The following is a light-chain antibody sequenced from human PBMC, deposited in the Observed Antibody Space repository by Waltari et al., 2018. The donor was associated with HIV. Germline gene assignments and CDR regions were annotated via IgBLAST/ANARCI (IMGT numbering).Light chain of an antibody. J-gene: IGKJ1*01. Sequence: NVLYNSNKKNLLAWYQQKPGQPPKLLIYWASTRESGVPDRFSGSGSGTDFTLTISSLQAEDVAVYYCQQYYSTLWTFGQGTKVEIK. V-gene: IGKV4-1*01. CDR2: WAS. CDR3: QQYYSTLWT. CDR1: NVLYNSNKKNL.